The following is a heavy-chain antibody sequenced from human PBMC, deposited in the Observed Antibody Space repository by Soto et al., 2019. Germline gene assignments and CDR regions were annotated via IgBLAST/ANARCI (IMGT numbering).Heavy chain of an antibody. J-gene: IGHJ4*02. D-gene: IGHD6-19*01. CDR3: ARGDGYSSGWFDY. CDR2: IYSGGST. Sequence: EVQLVESGGGLIQPGGSLRLSCAASGFTVSSHYMSWVRQAPGKGLEWVSVIYSGGSTYYADSVKGRFTISRDNSKNTLYLQMNSLRAEDTAVYYCARGDGYSSGWFDYWGQGTLVTVSS. V-gene: IGHV3-53*01. CDR1: GFTVSSHY.